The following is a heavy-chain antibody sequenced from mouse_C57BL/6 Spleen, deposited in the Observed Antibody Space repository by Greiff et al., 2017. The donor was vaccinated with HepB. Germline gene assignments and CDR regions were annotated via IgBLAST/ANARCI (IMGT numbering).Heavy chain of an antibody. Sequence: VQLQQSGPELVKPGASVKMSCKASGYTFTGYWMNWVKQRPGQGLEWIGVIYPNSGSTTYNEKFKSKATLTVDKSSSTAYMQLSSLTSEDSAVYYCAREYREGSYYALDYWGKGTSVTVSS. CDR1: GYTFTGYW. CDR2: IYPNSGST. CDR3: AREYREGSYYALDY. D-gene: IGHD5-2*01. V-gene: IGHV1-64*01. J-gene: IGHJ4*01.